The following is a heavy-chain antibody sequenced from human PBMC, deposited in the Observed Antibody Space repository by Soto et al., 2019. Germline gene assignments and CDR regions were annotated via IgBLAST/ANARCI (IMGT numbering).Heavy chain of an antibody. V-gene: IGHV3-48*01. Sequence: EVQLVESGGGLVQPGGSLRLSCAASGFTISNYDMNWVRQAPGKGLEWVSYISSSDSSINYADSVKGRFTISRDNAKNSMYLQMNWLRGEDTLGYYGARRFDYWGRGVLVTVSS. CDR3: ARRFDY. CDR1: GFTISNYD. CDR2: ISSSDSSI. J-gene: IGHJ4*02.